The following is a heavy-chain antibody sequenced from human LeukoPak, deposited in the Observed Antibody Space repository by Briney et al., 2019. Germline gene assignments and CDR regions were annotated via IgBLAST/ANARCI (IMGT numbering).Heavy chain of an antibody. CDR2: INPNSGGT. J-gene: IGHJ4*02. V-gene: IGHV1-2*02. CDR1: GYTFTGYY. D-gene: IGHD3-22*01. Sequence: ASVKVSCKASGYTFTGYYMHWVRQAPGQGLEWMGWINPNSGGTNYAQKFQGRVTMTRDTSISTAYMELSRLRSDGTAVYYCARGFYYYDSSGFDYWGQGTLVTVSS. CDR3: ARGFYYYDSSGFDY.